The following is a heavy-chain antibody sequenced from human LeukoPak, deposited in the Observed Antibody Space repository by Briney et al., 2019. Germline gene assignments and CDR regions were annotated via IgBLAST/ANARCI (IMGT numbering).Heavy chain of an antibody. D-gene: IGHD5-18*01. CDR3: SRGPIQLWVHNGVDV. CDR1: GFNFGDHA. V-gene: IGHV3-49*04. Sequence: PGGSLRLSCTTSGFNFGDHAMTWVRQAPRKGLEWVGFIRSKAYRGTTEYAASVKGRFTISRDDSKSVVYLQMNSLKSEDTAVYYCSRGPIQLWVHNGVDVWGQGTTVTVSS. J-gene: IGHJ6*02. CDR2: IRSKAYRGTT.